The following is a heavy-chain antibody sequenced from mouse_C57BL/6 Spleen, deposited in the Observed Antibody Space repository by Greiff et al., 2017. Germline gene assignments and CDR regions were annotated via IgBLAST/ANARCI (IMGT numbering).Heavy chain of an antibody. V-gene: IGHV1-82*01. J-gene: IGHJ3*01. CDR3: ARGGVLRD. CDR2: IYPGDGDT. D-gene: IGHD1-1*01. Sequence: VKLQESGPELVKPGASVKISCKASGYAFSSSWMNWVKQRPGKGLEWIGRIYPGDGDTNYNGKFKGKATLTADKSSSTAYMPLSSLTSEDSAVYFCARGGVLRDWGQGTLVTVSA. CDR1: GYAFSSSW.